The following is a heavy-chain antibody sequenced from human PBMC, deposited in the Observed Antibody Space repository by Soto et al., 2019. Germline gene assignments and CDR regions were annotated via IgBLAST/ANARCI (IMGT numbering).Heavy chain of an antibody. CDR1: GGSFSGYY. V-gene: IGHV4-34*01. CDR3: ARRGKFQHIVVVTATPGGMDV. CDR2: INHSGST. D-gene: IGHD2-21*02. J-gene: IGHJ6*02. Sequence: SETLSLTCAVYGGSFSGYYWSWIRQPPGKGLEWIGEINHSGSTNYNPSLKSRVTISVDTSKNQFPLKLSSVTAADTAVYYCARRGKFQHIVVVTATPGGMDVWGQGTTVTVSS.